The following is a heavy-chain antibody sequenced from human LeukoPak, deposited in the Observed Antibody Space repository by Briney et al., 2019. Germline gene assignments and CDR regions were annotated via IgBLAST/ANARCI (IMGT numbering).Heavy chain of an antibody. CDR2: IIPILGIA. Sequence: ASVKVSCKASGGTFSSYAISWVRQAPGQGLEWMGRIIPILGIANYAQKFQGRVTITADKSTSTAYMELSSLRSEDTAVYYCARSGDYAFRWFDPWGQGTLVTVSS. V-gene: IGHV1-69*04. CDR3: ARSGDYAFRWFDP. D-gene: IGHD4-17*01. CDR1: GGTFSSYA. J-gene: IGHJ5*02.